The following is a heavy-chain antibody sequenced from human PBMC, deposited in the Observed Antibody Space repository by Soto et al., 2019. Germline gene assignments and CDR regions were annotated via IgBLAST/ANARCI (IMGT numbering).Heavy chain of an antibody. J-gene: IGHJ4*02. CDR2: LTGSGGST. D-gene: IGHD3-16*01. Sequence: EVQLLESGGGLVQPGGSLRLSCAASGFTFSTYGMSWVRQAPGKGLEWVSALTGSGGSTFYADSVKGRFTISRDNSKNTLYLHMNSLTAEDTALYYCAKHASPGGYFDYWGQGSLVTVSS. CDR1: GFTFSTYG. V-gene: IGHV3-23*01. CDR3: AKHASPGGYFDY.